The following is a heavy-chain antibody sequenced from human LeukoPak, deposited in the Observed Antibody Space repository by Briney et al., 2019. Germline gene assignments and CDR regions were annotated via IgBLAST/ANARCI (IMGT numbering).Heavy chain of an antibody. D-gene: IGHD3-10*01. Sequence: SETLSLTCTVSGGSLSSYFWTWIRQPPGKGLEWIGYIYDSDSANYNPSLKSRVTISLDTSKNQLSLKLNSVSAADTAVYYCARAGTVVSYFGYWGQGTLVTVSS. CDR1: GGSLSSYF. CDR3: ARAGTVVSYFGY. J-gene: IGHJ4*02. V-gene: IGHV4-59*01. CDR2: IYDSDSA.